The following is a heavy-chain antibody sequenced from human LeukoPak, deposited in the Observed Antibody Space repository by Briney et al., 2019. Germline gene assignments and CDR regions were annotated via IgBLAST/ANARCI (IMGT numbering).Heavy chain of an antibody. D-gene: IGHD3-16*01. V-gene: IGHV3-7*01. J-gene: IGHJ4*02. CDR2: IYQDGSEK. Sequence: GGSLRLSCAASGFTFSSHWMSWVRQAPGKGLEWVANIYQDGSEKYYVDSVKGRFTISRDNAKNSLFLQMNSLRSEDTAVYYCAIVKRGFAIFDYWGQGTLVTVSS. CDR3: AIVKRGFAIFDY. CDR1: GFTFSSHW.